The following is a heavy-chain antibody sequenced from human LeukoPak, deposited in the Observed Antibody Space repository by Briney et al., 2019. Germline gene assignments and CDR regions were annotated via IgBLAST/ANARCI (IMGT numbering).Heavy chain of an antibody. V-gene: IGHV3-7*01. CDR2: IKQGGSDK. Sequence: GGSLRLSCAASGFTLSNHWMTWVRQAPGKGLEWVATIKQGGSDKFYVDSVKGRFTISGDNARNSLYLQMNSLRAEDTAVYYCARHPFELWGQGTLVIVSS. J-gene: IGHJ4*02. D-gene: IGHD1-26*01. CDR1: GFTLSNHW. CDR3: ARHPFEL.